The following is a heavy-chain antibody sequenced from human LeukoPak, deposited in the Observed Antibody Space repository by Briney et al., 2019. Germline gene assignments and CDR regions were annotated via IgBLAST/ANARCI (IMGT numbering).Heavy chain of an antibody. V-gene: IGHV3-23*01. D-gene: IGHD3-10*01. CDR3: ANYGSGKIDY. CDR2: ISGSGGST. J-gene: IGHJ4*02. Sequence: SGGSLRLSCAASGFTSSSYAMSWVRQAPGKGLEWVSAISGSGGSTYYADSVKGRFTISRDNSKNTLYLQMNSLRAEDTAVYYCANYGSGKIDYWGQGTLVTVSS. CDR1: GFTSSSYA.